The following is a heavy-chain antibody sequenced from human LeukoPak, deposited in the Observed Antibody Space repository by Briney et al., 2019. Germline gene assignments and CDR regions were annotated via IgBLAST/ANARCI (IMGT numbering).Heavy chain of an antibody. CDR2: ISAYNGNT. CDR3: ARDWWTHYYGSGSYYNGAFDI. CDR1: GYTFTSYG. D-gene: IGHD3-10*01. V-gene: IGHV1-18*01. J-gene: IGHJ3*02. Sequence: ASVKVSCKASGYTFTSYGISWVRQAPGQGLEWMGWISAYNGNTNYAQKLQGRVTMTTDTSTSTAYMELRSLRSDDTAVYYCARDWWTHYYGSGSYYNGAFDIWGQGTMVTVSS.